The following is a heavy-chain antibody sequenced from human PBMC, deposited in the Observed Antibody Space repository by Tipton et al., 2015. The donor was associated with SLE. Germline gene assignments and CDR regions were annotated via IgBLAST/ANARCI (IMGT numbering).Heavy chain of an antibody. CDR2: IYHTGGT. J-gene: IGHJ3*01. CDR1: GGSISSSSYY. CDR3: VRERKYVVRFRELVAPDL. D-gene: IGHD1-26*01. V-gene: IGHV4-39*02. Sequence: LRLSCTVSGGSISSSSYYWGWIRQPPGKGLEWIGSIYHTGGTNYNPSLESRVTMSVDTSKNQFSLKLSSVTAADTAMYYCVRERKYVVRFRELVAPDLWGQGTAITVSS.